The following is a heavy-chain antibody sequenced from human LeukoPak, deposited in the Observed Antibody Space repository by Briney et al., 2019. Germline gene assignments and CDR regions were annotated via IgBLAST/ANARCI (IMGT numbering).Heavy chain of an antibody. J-gene: IGHJ4*02. CDR1: GGSVSSGSYY. Sequence: TSETLSLTCTVSGGSVSSGSYYRSWIRQPPGKGLEWIGYIYYSGSTNYNPSLKSRVTISVDTSKNQFSLKLSSVTAADTAVYYCARGGITMVRGVIRFYYFDYWGQGTLVTVSS. V-gene: IGHV4-61*01. CDR3: ARGGITMVRGVIRFYYFDY. D-gene: IGHD3-10*01. CDR2: IYYSGST.